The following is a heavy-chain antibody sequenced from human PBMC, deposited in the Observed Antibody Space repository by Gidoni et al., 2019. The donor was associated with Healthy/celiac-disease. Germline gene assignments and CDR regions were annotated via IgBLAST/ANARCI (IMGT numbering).Heavy chain of an antibody. V-gene: IGHV3-23*04. Sequence: EVQLVESGGGLVQHGGSLRLSCAASGFTFSSDDRSWVRQAPGNGLAWVSAISGLGVSPSSAASVQGRFTISRDNSKNTLYLQLNSLSAEDTAVYYCAKGSSGYSRVLPTDAFDICGQGTMVPVSS. D-gene: IGHD3-22*01. CDR1: GFTFSSDD. CDR3: AKGSSGYSRVLPTDAFDI. J-gene: IGHJ3*02. CDR2: ISGLGVSP.